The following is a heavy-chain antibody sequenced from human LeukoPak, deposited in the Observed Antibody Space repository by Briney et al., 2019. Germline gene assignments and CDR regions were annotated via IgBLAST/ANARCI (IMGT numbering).Heavy chain of an antibody. Sequence: GGSLRLSCAASGFTVSSNYMSWVRQAPGKGLEWVSVIYGGGSTYYADSVKGRFTISRDNSKNTLYLQMNSLRVDDTAVYYCARGSGASHYDSSPQTYWGQGTLVTVSS. CDR2: IYGGGST. CDR3: ARGSGASHYDSSPQTY. D-gene: IGHD3-22*01. J-gene: IGHJ4*02. CDR1: GFTVSSNY. V-gene: IGHV3-53*01.